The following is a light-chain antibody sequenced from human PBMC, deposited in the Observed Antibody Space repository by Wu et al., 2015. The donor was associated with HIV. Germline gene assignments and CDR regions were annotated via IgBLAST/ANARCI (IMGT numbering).Light chain of an antibody. V-gene: IGKV3-11*01. CDR3: QHSSNWPLT. CDR1: QSVSTN. Sequence: IVLTQSPVTLPVSPGERATLSCRASQSVSTNLAWYQQKPGQAPRLLIYGASNRATGIPARFSGSGSGTDFTLTISSLEPEDFAIYFCQHSSNWPLTFGQGTRLEIK. J-gene: IGKJ5*01. CDR2: GAS.